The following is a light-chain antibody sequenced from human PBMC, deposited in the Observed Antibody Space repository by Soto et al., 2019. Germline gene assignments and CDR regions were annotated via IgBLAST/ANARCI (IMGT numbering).Light chain of an antibody. Sequence: DIQMTQSPSSLSASVGDRVTITCRASQSISSYLNWYQQKPGKAPNLLIYSASKLHSGVPSRFSGSGSGTDFTFIISRLQPEDFATYYCQKGSSNPLTFGGGTRV. V-gene: IGKV1-39*01. CDR1: QSISSY. CDR2: SAS. CDR3: QKGSSNPLT. J-gene: IGKJ4*01.